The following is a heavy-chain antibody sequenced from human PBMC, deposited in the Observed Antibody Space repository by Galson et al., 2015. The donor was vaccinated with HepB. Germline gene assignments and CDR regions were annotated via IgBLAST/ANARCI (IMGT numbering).Heavy chain of an antibody. J-gene: IGHJ4*02. Sequence: SLRLSCAASGFNFNTYGMNWVRQAPGKGLEWVSYISSSSSTINYADSVKGRFTISRDNAKNSLYLQMNSLRVEDTAVYYCARDLGLLRGGVIMDYWGQGTLVTVSS. CDR3: ARDLGLLRGGVIMDY. V-gene: IGHV3-48*01. CDR2: ISSSSSTI. CDR1: GFNFNTYG. D-gene: IGHD3-10*01.